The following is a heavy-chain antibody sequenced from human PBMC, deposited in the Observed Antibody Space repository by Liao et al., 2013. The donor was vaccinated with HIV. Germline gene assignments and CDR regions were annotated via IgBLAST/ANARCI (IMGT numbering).Heavy chain of an antibody. CDR3: ARGLGS. CDR1: GESFHYYY. J-gene: IGHJ3*01. Sequence: LQQSGPGLLKPSETLSLTCAIYGESFHYYYWSWVRQSPGRGLEWIGEISDSGRINYSPSLKSRVTISVDTSKNQFSLELTSVTAADTAVYYCARGLGSWGQGTMVTVSS. V-gene: IGHV4-34*02. CDR2: ISDSGRI. D-gene: IGHD1-26*01.